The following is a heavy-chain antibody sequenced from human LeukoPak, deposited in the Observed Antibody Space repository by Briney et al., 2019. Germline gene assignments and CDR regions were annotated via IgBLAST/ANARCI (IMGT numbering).Heavy chain of an antibody. Sequence: SETLSLTCTVSGGSISSYYWSWIRQPPGKGLEWIGYIYYSGSTNYNPSLKSRVTISVDTSKNQFSLKLSSVTAADTAVYYCARVTTDFWSGYEYYYYGMDVWGQGTTVTVSS. V-gene: IGHV4-59*01. D-gene: IGHD3-3*01. J-gene: IGHJ6*02. CDR2: IYYSGST. CDR3: ARVTTDFWSGYEYYYYGMDV. CDR1: GGSISSYY.